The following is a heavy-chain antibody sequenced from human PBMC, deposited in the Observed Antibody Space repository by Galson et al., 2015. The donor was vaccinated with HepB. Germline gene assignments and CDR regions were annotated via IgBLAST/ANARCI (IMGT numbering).Heavy chain of an antibody. CDR1: GFTFSSYN. Sequence: SLRLSCAASGFTFSSYNMNWVRQPPGKGLEWVSSISRNSDYIYYADSVKGRFTISRDNAKTSLYLQMNSLRAEDTAVCYCARDWGIPVAGAWWFDPWGQGTLVTVSS. V-gene: IGHV3-21*01. CDR3: ARDWGIPVAGAWWFDP. J-gene: IGHJ5*02. CDR2: ISRNSDYI. D-gene: IGHD6-19*01.